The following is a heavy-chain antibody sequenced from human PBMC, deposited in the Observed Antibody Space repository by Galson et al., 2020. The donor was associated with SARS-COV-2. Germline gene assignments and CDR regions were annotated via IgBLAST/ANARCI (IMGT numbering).Heavy chain of an antibody. CDR1: GDSVSSNSAA. V-gene: IGHV6-1*01. J-gene: IGHJ6*02. CDR3: ARALGAHRKGVPAGTPRYYYGMDV. CDR2: TYYRSKWYN. D-gene: IGHD2-2*01. Sequence: SQTLSLTCAISGDSVSSNSAAWNWIRQSPSRGLEWPGRTYYRSKWYNDYAVSVKSRITINPDTSKNQFSLQLNSVTPEDTAVYYCARALGAHRKGVPAGTPRYYYGMDVWGQGTTVTVSS.